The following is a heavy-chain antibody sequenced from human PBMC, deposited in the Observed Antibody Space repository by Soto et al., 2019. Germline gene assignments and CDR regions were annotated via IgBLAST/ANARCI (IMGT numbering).Heavy chain of an antibody. CDR2: ISYSGST. J-gene: IGHJ4*02. D-gene: IGHD5-18*01. V-gene: IGHV4-34*01. Sequence: TSETLSLTCAVYGGSFSGYYWTWIRQSPGKGLEWIGQISYSGSTNYNPSLKSRVFISIGTSNNQFFLELTSVTAADTAVYYCARSGYSYGPNPLLYWGQGTLVTVPS. CDR3: ARSGYSYGPNPLLY. CDR1: GGSFSGYY.